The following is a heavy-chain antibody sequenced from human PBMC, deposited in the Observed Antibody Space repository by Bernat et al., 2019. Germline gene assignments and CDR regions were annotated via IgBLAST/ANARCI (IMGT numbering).Heavy chain of an antibody. D-gene: IGHD3-3*01. Sequence: EVQLLESGGGLVQPGGSLRLSCAASGFTFSSYAMSWVRQAPGKGLEWVSTIYSDGSTYYADSVKGRFVSSRDNSKNTLFLHMSSLRADDMALYYCARQDDFWSGFVVWGQGTLVTVSS. CDR1: GFTFSSYA. V-gene: IGHV3-66*04. CDR3: ARQDDFWSGFVV. J-gene: IGHJ5*02. CDR2: IYSDGST.